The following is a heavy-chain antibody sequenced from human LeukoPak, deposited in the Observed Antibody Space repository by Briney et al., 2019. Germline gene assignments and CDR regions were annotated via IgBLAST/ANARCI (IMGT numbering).Heavy chain of an antibody. CDR2: ISYDGSNK. V-gene: IGHV3-30*03. D-gene: IGHD2-2*01. Sequence: GGSLRLSCAASGFTFSSYGMHWVRQAPGKGLEWVAVISYDGSNKYYADSVKGRFTISRDNSKNTLYLQMNSLRAEDTAVYYCARDLRYCSSTSCGAYYYGMDVWGQGTTVTVSS. CDR1: GFTFSSYG. J-gene: IGHJ6*02. CDR3: ARDLRYCSSTSCGAYYYGMDV.